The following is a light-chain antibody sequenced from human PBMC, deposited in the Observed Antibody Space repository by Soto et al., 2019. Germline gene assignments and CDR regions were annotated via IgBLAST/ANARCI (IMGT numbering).Light chain of an antibody. CDR1: QSVGHN. CDR3: QQYNNWPRT. V-gene: IGKV3-15*01. J-gene: IGKJ1*01. Sequence: DIVMTQSPVTLSVSPGDRATLSCRASQSVGHNLAWFQQKPGQAPRLLIYGASAGATGIPDRFSGSGFGTEFTLTISSLQSEDLAVYYCQQYNNWPRTFGQETKVEMK. CDR2: GAS.